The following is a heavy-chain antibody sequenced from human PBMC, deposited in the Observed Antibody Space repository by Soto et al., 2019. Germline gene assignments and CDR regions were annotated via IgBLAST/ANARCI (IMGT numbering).Heavy chain of an antibody. J-gene: IGHJ6*02. CDR3: ARGKRDILTGPTRYHARGYGMDV. V-gene: IGHV4-34*01. D-gene: IGHD3-9*01. Sequence: ASETLSLTCAVYGGSFSGYYWSWIRQPPGKGLEWIGEINHSGSTNYNPSLKSRVTISVDTSKNQFSLKLSSVTAADTAVYYCARGKRDILTGPTRYHARGYGMDVWGQGTTVTVSS. CDR1: GGSFSGYY. CDR2: INHSGST.